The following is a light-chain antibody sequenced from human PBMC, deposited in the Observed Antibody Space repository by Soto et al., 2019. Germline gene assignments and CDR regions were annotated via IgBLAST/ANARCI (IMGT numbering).Light chain of an antibody. Sequence: EIVMTQSPATLSVSPGERATISCRASLSVSRNFAWYQHRPGQPTCLLIYRASIRATDVPARFSGGVSGREFTLTISSLQSEDFAVYYCQQYNNWPPWTVGQGTKVEVK. J-gene: IGKJ1*01. CDR1: LSVSRN. CDR2: RAS. V-gene: IGKV3-15*01. CDR3: QQYNNWPPWT.